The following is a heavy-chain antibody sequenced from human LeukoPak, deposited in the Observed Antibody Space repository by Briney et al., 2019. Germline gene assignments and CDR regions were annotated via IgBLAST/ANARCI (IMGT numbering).Heavy chain of an antibody. D-gene: IGHD5-18*01. J-gene: IGHJ6*03. V-gene: IGHV1-2*02. CDR1: GYTFTGYY. Sequence: ASVKVSCKASGYTFTGYYMHWVGQAPGRGLEWMGWINPNSGGTNYAQKFQGRVTLTRDTSISTAYMELSRLRSDDTAVYYCARGVSGYSHGKNRRYYYYYMDVWGKGTTVTVSS. CDR2: INPNSGGT. CDR3: ARGVSGYSHGKNRRYYYYYMDV.